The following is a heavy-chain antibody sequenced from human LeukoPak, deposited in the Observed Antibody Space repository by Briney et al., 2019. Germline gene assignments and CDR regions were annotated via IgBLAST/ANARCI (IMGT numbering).Heavy chain of an antibody. D-gene: IGHD6-13*01. J-gene: IGHJ6*02. V-gene: IGHV1-3*01. CDR2: INAGNGNT. CDR1: GYTFTIYA. CDR3: AREALGSSSWYWYYGMDV. Sequence: ASVNVSCKASGYTFTIYAMHWVRQAPGQRHEWMGWINAGNGNTKYSQKFQGRVTITRDTSASTAYMELSSLRSEDTAVYYCAREALGSSSWYWYYGMDVWGQGTTVTVSS.